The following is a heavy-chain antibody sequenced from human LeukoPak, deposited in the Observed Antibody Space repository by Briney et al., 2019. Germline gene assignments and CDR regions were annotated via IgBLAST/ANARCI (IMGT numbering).Heavy chain of an antibody. Sequence: GGSLRLSCAASGFTFSNYAMSWVRQAPGKGLEWDSGISGAGSGTYYADSVKGRFTISRDNSKSTLYLQMNSLGAEDTAVYYCAKARGFLGRLADYWGQGTLVTVSS. CDR3: AKARGFLGRLADY. J-gene: IGHJ4*02. CDR2: ISGAGSGT. D-gene: IGHD3-3*01. CDR1: GFTFSNYA. V-gene: IGHV3-23*01.